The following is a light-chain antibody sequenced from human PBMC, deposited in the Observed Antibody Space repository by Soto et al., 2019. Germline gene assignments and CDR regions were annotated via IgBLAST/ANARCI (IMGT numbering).Light chain of an antibody. CDR3: MQGTHWPRT. CDR1: QSLVYTNGNTY. V-gene: IGKV2-30*01. Sequence: DVVVTQSPLSLPVTLGQPASISCRSSQSLVYTNGNTYLAWFQQRPGQSPRRLIYKVSIRDSGVPDRFSGSGSGTEFTLTNSRVEAEDVGVYYCMQGTHWPRTFGQGTKVEIK. J-gene: IGKJ1*01. CDR2: KVS.